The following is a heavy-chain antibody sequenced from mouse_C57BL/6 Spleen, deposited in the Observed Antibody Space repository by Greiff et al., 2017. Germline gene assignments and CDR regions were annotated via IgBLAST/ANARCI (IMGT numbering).Heavy chain of an antibody. J-gene: IGHJ3*01. CDR3: AIIAY. CDR2: IHPTSGST. CDR1: GYTFTSYW. Sequence: VQLQQPGAELVKPGASVKLSCEASGYTFTSYWMPWVQQRPGQGLEWIGMIHPTSGSTNYNEKFKSKATLTVDKSSSTAYMQLSGMTSEDSAVYYCAIIAYWGQGTLVTVSA. V-gene: IGHV1-64*01.